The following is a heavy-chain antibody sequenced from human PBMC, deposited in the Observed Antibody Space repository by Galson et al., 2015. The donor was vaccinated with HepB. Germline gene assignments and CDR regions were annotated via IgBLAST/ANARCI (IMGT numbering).Heavy chain of an antibody. CDR1: GFTFSSYG. V-gene: IGHV3-30*03. CDR3: ARNPGGPSGSYQRYYFDY. D-gene: IGHD1-26*01. J-gene: IGHJ4*02. CDR2: ISYDGSNK. Sequence: SLRLSCAASGFTFSSYGMHWVRQAPGKGLEWVAVISYDGSNKYYADSVKGRFTISRDNSKNTLYLQMNSLRAEDTAVYYCARNPGGPSGSYQRYYFDYWGQGTLVTVSS.